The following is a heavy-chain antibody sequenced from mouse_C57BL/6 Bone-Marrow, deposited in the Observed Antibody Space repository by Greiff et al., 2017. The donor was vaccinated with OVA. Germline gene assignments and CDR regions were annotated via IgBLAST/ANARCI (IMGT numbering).Heavy chain of an antibody. CDR2: ISDGGSYT. J-gene: IGHJ3*01. V-gene: IGHV5-4*01. Sequence: EVQLVESGGGLVKPGGSLKLSCAASGFTFSSYAMSWVRQTPEKRLEWVATISDGGSYTYYPDNVKGRFTLSRDNAKNNLYMQMSHLKSEDTAMNYCANGSSYQSWFAYWGQGTLVTVSA. CDR1: GFTFSSYA. D-gene: IGHD1-1*01. CDR3: ANGSSYQSWFAY.